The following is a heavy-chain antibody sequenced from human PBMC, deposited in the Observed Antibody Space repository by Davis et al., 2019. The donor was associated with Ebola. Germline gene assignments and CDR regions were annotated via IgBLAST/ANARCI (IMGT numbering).Heavy chain of an antibody. D-gene: IGHD3-10*01. CDR2: IRSKPYGGTT. Sequence: GESLKISCTASGFTFGDYAMSWVRQAPGKGLEWVGFIRSKPYGGTTEYAASVKGRFTISRDDSESIAYLQMNSLKTEDTAVYYCTRGGWGPFDYWGQGTLVTVSS. CDR3: TRGGWGPFDY. CDR1: GFTFGDYA. J-gene: IGHJ4*02. V-gene: IGHV3-49*04.